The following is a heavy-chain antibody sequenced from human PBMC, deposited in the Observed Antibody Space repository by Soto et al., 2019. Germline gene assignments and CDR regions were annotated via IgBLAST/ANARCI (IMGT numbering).Heavy chain of an antibody. V-gene: IGHV3-23*01. Sequence: GGSLRLSCAASGFTFSNYALSWVRQAPGKGLEWVSIISASGGSTFYADSVKGRCTISRDNSKNTLYLQMNNLRAEDTAVYYCARRSGSWYFDYWGQGTLVTVSS. CDR3: ARRSGSWYFDY. CDR2: ISASGGST. J-gene: IGHJ4*02. D-gene: IGHD6-13*01. CDR1: GFTFSNYA.